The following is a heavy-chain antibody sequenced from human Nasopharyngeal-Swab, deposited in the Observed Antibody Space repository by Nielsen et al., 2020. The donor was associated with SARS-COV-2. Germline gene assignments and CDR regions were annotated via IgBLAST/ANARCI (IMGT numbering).Heavy chain of an antibody. J-gene: IGHJ4*02. CDR3: AGEVDDYGDYPGSLVFDY. Sequence: RQAPGKGLEWIGYIYYSGSTNYNPSLKSRVTISVDTSKNQFSLKLSSVTAADTAVYYRAGEVDDYGDYPGSLVFDYWGQGTLVTVSS. V-gene: IGHV4-59*01. CDR2: IYYSGST. D-gene: IGHD4-17*01.